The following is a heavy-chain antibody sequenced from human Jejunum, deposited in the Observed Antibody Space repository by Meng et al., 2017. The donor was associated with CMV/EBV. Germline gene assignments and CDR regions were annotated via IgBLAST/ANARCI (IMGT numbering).Heavy chain of an antibody. CDR2: SSTYTGDT. D-gene: IGHD4-23*01. V-gene: IGHV1-18*01. J-gene: IGHJ5*02. CDR1: GYTFPEYG. CDR3: ARQLSSGNSNCFDP. Sequence: GYTFPEYGITWVRQAPGQGLEWLGWSSTYTGDTNYAQKFQGRVTMTTDISTSTAFMDLRSLKSDDTAVYYCARQLSSGNSNCFDPWGQGTLVTVSS.